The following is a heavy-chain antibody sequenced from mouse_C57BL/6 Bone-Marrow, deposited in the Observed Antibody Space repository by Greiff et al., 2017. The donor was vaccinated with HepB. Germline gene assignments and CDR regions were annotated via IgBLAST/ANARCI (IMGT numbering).Heavy chain of an antibody. CDR3: AREIYYYGSSLMDY. D-gene: IGHD1-1*01. Sequence: VHLVESGPGLVQPSQSLSITCTVSGFSLTSYGVHWVRQSPGKGLEWLGVIWSGGSTDYNAAFISRLSISKDNSKSQVFFKMNSLQADDTAIYYCAREIYYYGSSLMDYWGQGTSVTVSS. V-gene: IGHV2-2*01. CDR2: IWSGGST. J-gene: IGHJ4*01. CDR1: GFSLTSYG.